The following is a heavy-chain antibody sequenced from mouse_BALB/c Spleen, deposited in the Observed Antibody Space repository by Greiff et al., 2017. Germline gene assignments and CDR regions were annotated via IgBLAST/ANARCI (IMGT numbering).Heavy chain of an antibody. D-gene: IGHD1-1*01. V-gene: IGHV2-6-7*01. J-gene: IGHJ4*01. Sequence: QVQLQQSGPGLVAPSQSLSITCTVSGFSLTGYGVNWVRQPPGKGLEWLGMIWGDGSTDYNSALKSRLSISKDNSKSQVFLKMNSLQTDDTARYYCARETHGYGRAMDYWGQGTSVTVSS. CDR3: ARETHGYGRAMDY. CDR2: IWGDGST. CDR1: GFSLTGYG.